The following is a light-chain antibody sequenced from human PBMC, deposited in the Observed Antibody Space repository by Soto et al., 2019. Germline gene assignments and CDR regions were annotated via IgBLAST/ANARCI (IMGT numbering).Light chain of an antibody. J-gene: IGKJ1*01. CDR3: QQYDSSPWT. V-gene: IGKV3-20*01. CDR1: QSVSSSY. Sequence: ETVLTQSPGTLSLSPGERATLSCRASQSVSSSYLAWYQQKPGQAPRLLIYDASNRATGIPARFSGSGSGTDFTLTISSLEPEDSAVYYCQQYDSSPWTFGQGTKVDIK. CDR2: DAS.